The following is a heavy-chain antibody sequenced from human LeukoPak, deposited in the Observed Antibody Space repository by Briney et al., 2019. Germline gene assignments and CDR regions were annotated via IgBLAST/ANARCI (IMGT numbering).Heavy chain of an antibody. CDR1: GYTFTGYY. D-gene: IGHD5-12*01. J-gene: IGHJ4*02. V-gene: IGHV1-18*04. CDR3: ARALRVSGYEDY. CDR2: ISAYNGNT. Sequence: ASVKVSCKASGYTFTGYYMHWVRQAPGQGLEWMGWISAYNGNTNYAQELQGRVTMTTDTSTSTAYMELRSLRSDDTAVYYCARALRVSGYEDYWGQGTLVTVSS.